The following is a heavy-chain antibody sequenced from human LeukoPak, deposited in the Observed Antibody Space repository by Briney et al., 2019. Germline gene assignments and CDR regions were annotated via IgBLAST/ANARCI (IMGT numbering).Heavy chain of an antibody. CDR2: IYYSGST. CDR3: ARDYGGEIDY. J-gene: IGHJ4*02. Sequence: DPSETLSLTCTVSGGSISSYYWSWIRQPPGKGLEWIGYIYYSGSTNYNPSLKSRVTISVDTSKNQFSLKLSSVTAADTAIYYCARDYGGEIDYWGQGTLVTVSS. D-gene: IGHD4-23*01. V-gene: IGHV4-59*12. CDR1: GGSISSYY.